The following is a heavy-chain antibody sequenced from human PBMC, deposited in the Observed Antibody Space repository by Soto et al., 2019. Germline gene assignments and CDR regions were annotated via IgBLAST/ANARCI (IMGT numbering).Heavy chain of an antibody. D-gene: IGHD3-9*01. CDR2: ISYDGSIE. Sequence: PGGSLRLSCAASGFTFKNYAMHWVRHAPGKGLEWVAVISYDGSIEFYADSVKGRFTISRDDFKNTMFLQMGSLSVEDTAVYYCSKGLRDSYGMHPFEYWGQGTRVTVSS. CDR3: SKGLRDSYGMHPFEY. J-gene: IGHJ4*02. CDR1: GFTFKNYA. V-gene: IGHV3-30-3*01.